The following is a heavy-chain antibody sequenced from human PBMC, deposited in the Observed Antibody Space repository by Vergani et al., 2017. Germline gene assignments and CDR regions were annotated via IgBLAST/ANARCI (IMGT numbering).Heavy chain of an antibody. CDR2: ISGSGGST. D-gene: IGHD6-19*01. Sequence: EVQLLESGGGLVQPGGSLRLSSAASGFTFSSYAMSWVRQAPGKGLEWVSAISGSGGSTYYADSVKGRFTISRDKSKNTLYLQMNSLRAEDTAVYYCAKARQWLVRVYGMDVWGQGTTVTVSS. V-gene: IGHV3-23*01. CDR1: GFTFSSYA. J-gene: IGHJ6*02. CDR3: AKARQWLVRVYGMDV.